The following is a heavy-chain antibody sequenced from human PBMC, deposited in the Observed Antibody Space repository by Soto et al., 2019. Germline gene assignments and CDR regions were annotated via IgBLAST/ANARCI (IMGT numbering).Heavy chain of an antibody. Sequence: SETLSLTCIVSGDSVSRDYWGWIRVPPGKGLEWIGFIYHSGTTTYNPSLKSRVTISLDTPKNQFSLTLTSVTAADTAVYYCARVPGGGNHFDYWGQGTLVTVSS. J-gene: IGHJ4*02. V-gene: IGHV4-59*02. CDR1: GDSVSRDY. D-gene: IGHD2-15*01. CDR2: IYHSGTT. CDR3: ARVPGGGNHFDY.